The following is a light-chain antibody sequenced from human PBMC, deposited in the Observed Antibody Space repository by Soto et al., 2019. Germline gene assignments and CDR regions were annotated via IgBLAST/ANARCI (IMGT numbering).Light chain of an antibody. CDR3: CSYAGTYTRV. V-gene: IGLV2-11*01. J-gene: IGLJ1*01. Sequence: QSALTQPRSVSGSPGQSVTISCTRTSSDVDNYNNVSWYQQHPGKAPKLRIYDVNKRPAGVPYRFSGSKSGNTASLTISGLQAGDEADYFCCSYAGTYTRVFGTGTKLTVL. CDR2: DVN. CDR1: SSDVDNYNN.